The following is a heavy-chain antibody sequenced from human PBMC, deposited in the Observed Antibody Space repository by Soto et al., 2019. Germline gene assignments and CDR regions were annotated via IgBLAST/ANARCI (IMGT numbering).Heavy chain of an antibody. J-gene: IGHJ6*02. CDR1: GFTFSSYG. CDR2: IWYGGSNK. CDR3: ARDSIPYYYYGMDV. Sequence: GGSLRLSCAASGFTFSSYGMHWVRQAPGKGLEWVAVIWYGGSNKYYADSVKGRFTISRENSKNKLYPQMTSLRDEDKAVYYCARDSIPYYYYGMDVWGQGTTVTVSS. V-gene: IGHV3-33*01.